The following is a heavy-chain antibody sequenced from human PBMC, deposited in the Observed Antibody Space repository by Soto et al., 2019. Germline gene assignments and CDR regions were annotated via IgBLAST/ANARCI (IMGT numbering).Heavy chain of an antibody. CDR1: GGSISSGDYY. D-gene: IGHD6-6*01. V-gene: IGHV4-30-4*01. CDR3: ARAGIAARPRHGVDIYYYYYGMDV. Sequence: PSETLSLTCTVSGGSISSGDYYWSWIRQPPGKGLEWIGYIYYSGSTYYNPSLKSRVTISVDTSKNQFSLKLSSVTAADTAVYYCARAGIAARPRHGVDIYYYYYGMDVWGQGTTVTVAS. CDR2: IYYSGST. J-gene: IGHJ6*02.